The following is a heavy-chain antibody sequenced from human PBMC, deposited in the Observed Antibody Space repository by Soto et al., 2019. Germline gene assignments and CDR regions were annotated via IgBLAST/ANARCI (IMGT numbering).Heavy chain of an antibody. CDR2: IKSRADGGTA. J-gene: IGHJ4*02. D-gene: IGHD3-16*01. CDR1: GFTFSNAW. CDR3: ATLGGNLGAFDY. Sequence: EVQLVESGGGLVKPGGSLRLSCAASGFTFSNAWMSWVRQAPGKGLEWVGRIKSRADGGTADHAAPVKGRFAISRDDSKNTLYLQMNSLKTEDTAMYYCATLGGNLGAFDYWGQGTLVTVSS. V-gene: IGHV3-15*01.